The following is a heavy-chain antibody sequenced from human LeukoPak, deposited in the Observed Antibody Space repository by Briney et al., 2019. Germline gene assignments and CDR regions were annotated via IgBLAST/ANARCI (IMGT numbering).Heavy chain of an antibody. Sequence: PSETLSLTFTVSGGSISSYYWSWIRQPPGKGLEWIGYIYYSGSTNYNPSLKSRVTISVDTSKNQFSLKLSSVTAADTAVYYCASYDSRCGGYWGQASVVTVSS. CDR2: IYYSGST. CDR1: GGSISSYY. V-gene: IGHV4-59*01. CDR3: ASYDSRCGGY. D-gene: IGHD3-22*01. J-gene: IGHJ4*02.